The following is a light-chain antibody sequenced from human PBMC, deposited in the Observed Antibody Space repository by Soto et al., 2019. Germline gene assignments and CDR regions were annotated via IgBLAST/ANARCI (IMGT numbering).Light chain of an antibody. CDR1: QSISSW. V-gene: IGKV1-5*03. CDR2: KAS. Sequence: DIQMTQSPSTLAASVGDRVTITCRASQSISSWLAWYQQKPGKAPNLLIYKASNLQSGVPSRFSGRGSGTDFTLIISSLQPDDFATYYCQQYNSYSRTFGQGTKVEIK. J-gene: IGKJ1*01. CDR3: QQYNSYSRT.